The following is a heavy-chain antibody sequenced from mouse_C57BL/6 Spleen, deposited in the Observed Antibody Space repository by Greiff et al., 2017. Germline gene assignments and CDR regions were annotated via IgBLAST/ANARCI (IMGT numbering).Heavy chain of an antibody. J-gene: IGHJ3*01. Sequence: EVQLQQSGPELVKPGASVKMSCKASGYTFTDYNMHWVKQSHGKSLEWIGYINPNNGGTSYNQKFKGKATLTVNKSSSTAYMELSSLTSEDSAVYYCARGIYCDYSWFADWGQGTLVTASA. CDR2: INPNNGGT. CDR3: ARGIYCDYSWFAD. CDR1: GYTFTDYN. D-gene: IGHD2-4*01. V-gene: IGHV1-22*01.